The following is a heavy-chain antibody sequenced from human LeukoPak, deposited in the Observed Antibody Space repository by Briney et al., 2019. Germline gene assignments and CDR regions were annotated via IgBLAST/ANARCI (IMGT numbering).Heavy chain of an antibody. D-gene: IGHD3-10*01. V-gene: IGHV1-69*01. J-gene: IGHJ6*03. CDR1: GGTFSSYA. CDR3: ARDGGYGSGSYYYMDV. Sequence: SVKVPCKASGGTFSSYAISWVRQAPGQGLEWMGGIIPIFGTANYAQKFQGRVTITADESTSTAYMELSSLRSEDTAVYYCARDGGYGSGSYYYMDVWGKGTTVTVSS. CDR2: IIPIFGTA.